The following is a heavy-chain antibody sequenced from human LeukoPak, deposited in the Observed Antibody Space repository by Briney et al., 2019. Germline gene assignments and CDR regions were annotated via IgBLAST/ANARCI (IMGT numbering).Heavy chain of an antibody. Sequence: GGSLRLSCAASGFTFSSYAMSWVRQAPGKGLEWVSAISGSGGSTYYADSVKGRFTISRDNSKNTLYLQMNSLKTEDTAVYYCAAYSSGWSFDHWGQGTLVTVSS. D-gene: IGHD6-19*01. CDR2: ISGSGGST. CDR3: AAYSSGWSFDH. V-gene: IGHV3-23*01. CDR1: GFTFSSYA. J-gene: IGHJ4*02.